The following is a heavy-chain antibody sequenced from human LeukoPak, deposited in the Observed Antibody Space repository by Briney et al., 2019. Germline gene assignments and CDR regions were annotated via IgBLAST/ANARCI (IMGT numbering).Heavy chain of an antibody. D-gene: IGHD2-2*01. V-gene: IGHV1-69*01. J-gene: IGHJ6*04. CDR3: ARVGYCSSTSCYYYYYGMDV. Sequence: GASVKVSCKASGGTFSSYAISWVRQAPGQGLEWMGGIIPIFGTANYAQKFQGRVTITADESTSTAYMELSSLRSEDTAVYYCARVGYCSSTSCYYYYYGMDVWGNGTTVTVSS. CDR1: GGTFSSYA. CDR2: IIPIFGTA.